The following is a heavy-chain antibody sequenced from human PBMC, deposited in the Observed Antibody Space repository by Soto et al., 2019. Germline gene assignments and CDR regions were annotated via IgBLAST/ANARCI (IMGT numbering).Heavy chain of an antibody. CDR1: GYTFTSYV. D-gene: IGHD3-22*01. Sequence: ASVKVSFKASGYTFTSYVLSWVRQAPGQGLDCMGWISAHNGKINSAQKFQGRVTMTTDTSTSTAYMELRSLRSGDTAVYYCARDTYYYGSGGGTLWGQGTLVTVSS. J-gene: IGHJ4*02. CDR3: ARDTYYYGSGGGTL. V-gene: IGHV1-18*01. CDR2: ISAHNGKI.